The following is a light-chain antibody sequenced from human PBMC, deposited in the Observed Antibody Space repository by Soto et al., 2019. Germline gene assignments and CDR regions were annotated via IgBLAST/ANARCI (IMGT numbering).Light chain of an antibody. CDR3: CSYASSRTHVI. CDR1: SSDVGGYNL. Sequence: QSVLTQPASVSGSPGQSITISCTGTSSDVGGYNLVSWYQQHPGKAPKLMIYEVTKRPSGVSLRFSGSKSGNTASLTISGLQTEDEADYYCCSYASSRTHVIFGGGTKVTVL. V-gene: IGLV2-23*02. CDR2: EVT. J-gene: IGLJ2*01.